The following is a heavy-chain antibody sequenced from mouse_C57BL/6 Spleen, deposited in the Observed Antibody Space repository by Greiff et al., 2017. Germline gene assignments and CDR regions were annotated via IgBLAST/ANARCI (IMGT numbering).Heavy chain of an antibody. J-gene: IGHJ2*01. D-gene: IGHD4-1*01. CDR3: TREMGRT. CDR2: IDPETGGT. Sequence: VKVVESGAELVRPGASVTLSCKASGYTFTDYEMHWVKQTPVHGLEWIGAIDPETGGTAYNQKFKGKAILTADKSSSTAYMELRSLTSEDSAVYYCTREMGRTWGQGTTLTVAS. V-gene: IGHV1-15*01. CDR1: GYTFTDYE.